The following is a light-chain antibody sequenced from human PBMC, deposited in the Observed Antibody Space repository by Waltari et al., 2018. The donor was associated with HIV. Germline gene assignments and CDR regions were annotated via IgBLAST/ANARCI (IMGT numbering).Light chain of an antibody. J-gene: IGLJ3*02. CDR2: GGR. CDR1: RSDVGAYNY. V-gene: IGLV2-14*03. CDR3: YSYTPSATRV. Sequence: QSALTQTASVSGSPGQSIAISCTGTRSDVGAYNYVSWYQQNTGNAPNLLSFGGRNQPSGVPDRFSGSKSANTASLTISGLQAEDEAAYYCYSYTPSATRVFVGGTNLTVL.